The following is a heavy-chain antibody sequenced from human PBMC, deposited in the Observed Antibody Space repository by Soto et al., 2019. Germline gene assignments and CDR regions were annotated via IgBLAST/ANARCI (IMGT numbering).Heavy chain of an antibody. V-gene: IGHV4-59*12. CDR2: IYYTGST. Sequence: QVQLQESGPGLVKPSETLSLTCTVSGGSISSYYWSWIRQPPGKGLEWIGYIYYTGSTNYNPSLKSRVTISVDTSKNQFSLKLSSVTAADTAVYYCARGYSSSPRGNWFDPWGQGTLVTVSS. CDR3: ARGYSSSPRGNWFDP. J-gene: IGHJ5*02. CDR1: GGSISSYY. D-gene: IGHD6-6*01.